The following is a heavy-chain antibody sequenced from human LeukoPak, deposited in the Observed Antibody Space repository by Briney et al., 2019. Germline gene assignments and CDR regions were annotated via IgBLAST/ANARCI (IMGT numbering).Heavy chain of an antibody. CDR3: ATSDYDSRYYFDL. CDR1: GFTFSNYW. D-gene: IGHD3-3*01. J-gene: IGHJ4*02. Sequence: PGGSLRLSCAASGFTFSNYWMHWVRQAPGKGLVWVSRINSDGSITDYADSVKGRFTMSRDNAKNTLYLQVNTLRAEDTAVYYCATSDYDSRYYFDLWGQGTLVTVSS. V-gene: IGHV3-74*01. CDR2: INSDGSIT.